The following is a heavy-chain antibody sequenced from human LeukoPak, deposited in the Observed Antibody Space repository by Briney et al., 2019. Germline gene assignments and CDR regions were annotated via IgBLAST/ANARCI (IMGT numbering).Heavy chain of an antibody. CDR2: IIPILGIA. V-gene: IGHV1-69*04. J-gene: IGHJ6*02. CDR1: GGTFSSYA. D-gene: IGHD3-22*01. CDR3: ARGGTMIDDGMDV. Sequence: GSSVKVSCKASGGTFSSYAISWVRQAPGQGLEWMGRIIPILGIANYAQKFQGRVTITADKSTSTAYMELSSLRSEDTAVYYCARGGTMIDDGMDVWGQGTTATVSS.